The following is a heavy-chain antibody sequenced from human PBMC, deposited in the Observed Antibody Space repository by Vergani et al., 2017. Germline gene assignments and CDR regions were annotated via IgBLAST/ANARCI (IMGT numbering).Heavy chain of an antibody. CDR2: IYNSGST. Sequence: QVQLQESGPGLLKPSQTLSLTCTVSGGSLSSGSYYWSWVRQRPGKGLEWIGYIYNSGSTYYNPSLKSRVTISVDASKNQFSLKLSSVTAADTAVYYCASQDDLNGNPGAFDIWGQGTKVTVSS. CDR3: ASQDDLNGNPGAFDI. V-gene: IGHV4-31*03. D-gene: IGHD4-23*01. CDR1: GGSLSSGSYY. J-gene: IGHJ3*02.